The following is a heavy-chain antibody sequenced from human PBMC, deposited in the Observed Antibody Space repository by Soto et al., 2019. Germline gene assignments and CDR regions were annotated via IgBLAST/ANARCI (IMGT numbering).Heavy chain of an antibody. J-gene: IGHJ4*02. Sequence: SETLSLTCAVSGYSISSGYYWGWIRQPPGKGLEWIGSIFHSGSTYYNPSLKSRVTISVDTSKNQFSLRLSSVTAADTAVYYCARGGYYCNSRGYYPYYFDNWGQGTLVTVSS. D-gene: IGHD3-22*01. CDR1: GYSISSGYY. CDR2: IFHSGST. CDR3: ARGGYYCNSRGYYPYYFDN. V-gene: IGHV4-38-2*01.